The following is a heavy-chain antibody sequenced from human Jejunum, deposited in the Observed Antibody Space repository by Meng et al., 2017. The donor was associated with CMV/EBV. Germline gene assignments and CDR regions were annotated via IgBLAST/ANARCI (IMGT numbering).Heavy chain of an antibody. V-gene: IGHV1-2*02. CDR3: ARQSDYGGNFYFFDY. CDR1: YTFTGYH. Sequence: YTFTGYHMHWVRQAPGQGPEWMGWINPNSGVTNYAQEFNDRVTMTWDTSIATAYMELSRLRSDDTAVYYCARQSDYGGNFYFFDYWGQGTLVTVSS. CDR2: INPNSGVT. D-gene: IGHD4-23*01. J-gene: IGHJ4*02.